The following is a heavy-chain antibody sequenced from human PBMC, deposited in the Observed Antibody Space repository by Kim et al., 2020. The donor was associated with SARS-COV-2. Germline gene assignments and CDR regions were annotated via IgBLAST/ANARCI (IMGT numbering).Heavy chain of an antibody. V-gene: IGHV3-30*02. J-gene: IGHJ4*02. D-gene: IGHD3-22*01. Sequence: ADTVKGRFTISRDNSKSTRYLQMNSLRDEDTDVYYCAKEGYYYDSSGYYYWGQGTLVTVSS. CDR3: AKEGYYYDSSGYYY.